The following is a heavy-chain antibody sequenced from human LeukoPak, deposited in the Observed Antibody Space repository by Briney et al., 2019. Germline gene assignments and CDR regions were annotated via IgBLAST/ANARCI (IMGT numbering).Heavy chain of an antibody. CDR1: GYNFIANS. Sequence: ASVKVSCKTSGYNFIANSIHWVRQAPGKGLEWMGRMNPNSGNTGYAQKFQGRVTITRNTSISTAYMELSSLRSEDTAVYYCARGPRGSGSYLVDYWGQGTLVTVSS. CDR2: MNPNSGNT. D-gene: IGHD3-10*01. CDR3: ARGPRGSGSYLVDY. J-gene: IGHJ4*02. V-gene: IGHV1-8*02.